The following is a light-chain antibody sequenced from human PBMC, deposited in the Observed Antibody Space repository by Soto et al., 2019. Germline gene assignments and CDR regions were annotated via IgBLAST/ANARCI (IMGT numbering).Light chain of an antibody. Sequence: AIRMTQSPSSFSASTGDRVTITCRASQGISSYLAWYQQKPGKAPKLLIYAASTLQSGVPSRFSGSGSGTDFTLTISSLQSEDFGTYYWQGYYSYPPTFGQGTKVDI. CDR2: AAS. J-gene: IGKJ1*01. V-gene: IGKV1-8*01. CDR3: QGYYSYPPT. CDR1: QGISSY.